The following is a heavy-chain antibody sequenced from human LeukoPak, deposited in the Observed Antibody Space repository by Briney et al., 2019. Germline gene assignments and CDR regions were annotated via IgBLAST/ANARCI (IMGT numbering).Heavy chain of an antibody. CDR3: TTGESLGDFDY. J-gene: IGHJ4*02. Sequence: GGSLRLSCAASGFTFSNAWMSWVRQAPGKGLEWVGRIKSKTDGGTTGFAAPVKGRFTISRDDSKNTLYLQMNSLKTEDTAVYYCTTGESLGDFDYWGQGTLVTVSS. D-gene: IGHD3-16*01. V-gene: IGHV3-15*01. CDR1: GFTFSNAW. CDR2: IKSKTDGGTT.